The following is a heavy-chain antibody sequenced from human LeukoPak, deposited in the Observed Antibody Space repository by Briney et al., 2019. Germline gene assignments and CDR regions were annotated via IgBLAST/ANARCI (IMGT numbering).Heavy chain of an antibody. CDR2: ISYDGSNK. V-gene: IGHV3-30*18. CDR1: GFTFSSYG. Sequence: GRSLRLSCAASGFTFSSYGMHWVRQAPGKGLEWVAVISYDGSNKYYADSVKGRSTISRDNSKNTLYLQMNSLRAEDTAVYYCAKLCGGDCYFDYWGQGTLVTVSS. CDR3: AKLCGGDCYFDY. D-gene: IGHD2-21*02. J-gene: IGHJ4*02.